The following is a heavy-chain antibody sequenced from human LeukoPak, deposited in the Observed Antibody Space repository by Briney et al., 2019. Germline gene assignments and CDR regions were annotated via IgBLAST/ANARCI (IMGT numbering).Heavy chain of an antibody. V-gene: IGHV4-4*07. CDR2: IYTSGST. Sequence: PSETLSLTCTVSGGSISSYYWSWIRQPAGKGLEWIGRIYTSGSTNYNPSLKSRVTMSVDTSKNQFSLKLSSVTAADTAVYYCARDSSSWSYWYFDRWGRGTLVTVSS. CDR1: GGSISSYY. J-gene: IGHJ2*01. CDR3: ARDSSSWSYWYFDR. D-gene: IGHD6-13*01.